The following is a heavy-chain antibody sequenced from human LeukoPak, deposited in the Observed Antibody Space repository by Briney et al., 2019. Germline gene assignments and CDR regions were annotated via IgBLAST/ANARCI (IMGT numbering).Heavy chain of an antibody. CDR3: AREQTSEYYYDSSGYSPVFIR. D-gene: IGHD3-22*01. V-gene: IGHV3-21*01. Sequence: MAGGSLRLSCAASGFTFSSYSMNWVRQAPGKGLEWVSSISSRSSYIYYADSVKGRFTISRDNAKNSLYLQMNSLRAEDTAVYYCAREQTSEYYYDSSGYSPVFIRWGQGTLVTVSS. J-gene: IGHJ4*02. CDR1: GFTFSSYS. CDR2: ISSRSSYI.